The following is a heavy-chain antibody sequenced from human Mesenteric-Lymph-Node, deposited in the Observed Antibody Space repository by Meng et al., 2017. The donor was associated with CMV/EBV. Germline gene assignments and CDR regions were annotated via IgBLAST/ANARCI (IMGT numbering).Heavy chain of an antibody. CDR3: ARPTGPNWFDP. V-gene: IGHV4-39*01. CDR1: GGSISSSSYY. J-gene: IGHJ5*02. CDR2: IYYSGST. Sequence: GSLRLSCTVSGGSISSSSYYWGWIRQPPGKGLEWIGSIYYSGSTYYNPSLKSRVTISVDTSKNQFSLKLSSVTAADTAVYYCARPTGPNWFDPWGQGTLVTVSS. D-gene: IGHD1-1*01.